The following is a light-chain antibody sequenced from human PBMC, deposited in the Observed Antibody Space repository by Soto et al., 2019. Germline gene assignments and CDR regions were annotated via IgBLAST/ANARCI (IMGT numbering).Light chain of an antibody. CDR3: AAWVDSLSGPGV. CDR2: KNN. Sequence: QSVLTQPPSASGTPGQRVTISCSGSSSNIGNFYVYWYQQLPGTAPKLLIYKNNQRPLGVPDRFSGSKSGTSASLAISGLRSGGGADYYWAAWVDSLSGPGVFGGGTQLTVL. CDR1: SSNIGNFY. J-gene: IGLJ7*01. V-gene: IGLV1-47*01.